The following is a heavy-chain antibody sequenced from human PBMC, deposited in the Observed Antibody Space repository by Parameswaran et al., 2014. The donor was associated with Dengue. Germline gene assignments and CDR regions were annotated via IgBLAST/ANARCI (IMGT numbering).Heavy chain of an antibody. CDR3: ARLGFTDSEEVEYFQH. D-gene: IGHD4-11*01. V-gene: IGHV5-51*01. Sequence: VRQAPGKGLEWMGLIDPDESATRYSPSFQGQVTISADKSFSTAYLQWSSLKASDTAMYYCARLGFTDSEEVEYFQHWGQGTLVTVSS. CDR2: IDPDESAT. J-gene: IGHJ1*01.